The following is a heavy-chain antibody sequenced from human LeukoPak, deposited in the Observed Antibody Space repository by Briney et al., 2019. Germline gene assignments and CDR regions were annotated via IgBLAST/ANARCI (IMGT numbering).Heavy chain of an antibody. CDR2: INPNSGGT. CDR1: GYTFTGYY. Sequence: ASVKVSCKASGYTFTGYYMHWVRQAPGQGLEWMGWINPNSGGTNYAQKFQGRVTMTRDTSISTAYMELSRLRSDDTAVYYCARDGGGYSGYDPYFDYWGQGTLVTVSS. J-gene: IGHJ4*02. D-gene: IGHD5-12*01. V-gene: IGHV1-2*02. CDR3: ARDGGGYSGYDPYFDY.